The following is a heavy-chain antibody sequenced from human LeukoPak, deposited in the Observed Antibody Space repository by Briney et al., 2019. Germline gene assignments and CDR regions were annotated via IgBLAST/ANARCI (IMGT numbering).Heavy chain of an antibody. CDR1: GFTFGSYS. CDR3: ARDQDVYCSGGSCTAFDI. Sequence: PGGSLRLSCEASGFTFGSYSVNWVRQAPGKGLEWVSSISGSSSYIYYADSLKGRFTISRDNARNSLYLQMNSLRAEDTAVYYCARDQDVYCSGGSCTAFDIWGQGTMVTVSS. V-gene: IGHV3-21*01. D-gene: IGHD2-15*01. CDR2: ISGSSSYI. J-gene: IGHJ3*02.